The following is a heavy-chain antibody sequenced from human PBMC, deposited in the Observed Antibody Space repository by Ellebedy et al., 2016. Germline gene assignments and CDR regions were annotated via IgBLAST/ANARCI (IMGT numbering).Heavy chain of an antibody. CDR2: INRSGGT. J-gene: IGHJ5*02. D-gene: IGHD1-14*01. Sequence: SETLSLXCAVYGGSFSSYYWTWIRQPPGKGLEWIGEINRSGGTNYNPSLKSRVTISVDTSKNQFSLKLSSVTAADTAVYYCARDEVIGVTGVNWFDPWGQGTLVTVSS. V-gene: IGHV4-34*01. CDR3: ARDEVIGVTGVNWFDP. CDR1: GGSFSSYY.